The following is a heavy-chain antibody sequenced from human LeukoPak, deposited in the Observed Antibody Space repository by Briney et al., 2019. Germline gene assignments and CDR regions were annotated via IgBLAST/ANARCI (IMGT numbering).Heavy chain of an antibody. CDR3: ARALITMVRGVISWFDP. J-gene: IGHJ5*02. Sequence: GASVKVSCKASGYTFTSYGISWVRQAPGQGLEWMGWISAYNGNTNYAQKLQGRVTMTTDTSTSTAYMELRSLRSDDTAVYYCARALITMVRGVISWFDPWVQGTLVTVSS. CDR2: ISAYNGNT. D-gene: IGHD3-10*01. V-gene: IGHV1-18*01. CDR1: GYTFTSYG.